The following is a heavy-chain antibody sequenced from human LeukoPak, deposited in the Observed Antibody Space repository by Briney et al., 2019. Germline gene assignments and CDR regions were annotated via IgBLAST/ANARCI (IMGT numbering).Heavy chain of an antibody. V-gene: IGHV1-18*01. D-gene: IGHD3-3*01. Sequence: GASVKVSCKASGYTLTSYGISWVRQAPGQGLEWMGWISAYNGNTNYAQKLQGRVTMTTDTSTSTAYMELRSLRSDDTAVYYCARLSSHRTYDFWSGYYSPPDYWGQGTLVTVSS. CDR2: ISAYNGNT. J-gene: IGHJ4*02. CDR3: ARLSSHRTYDFWSGYYSPPDY. CDR1: GYTLTSYG.